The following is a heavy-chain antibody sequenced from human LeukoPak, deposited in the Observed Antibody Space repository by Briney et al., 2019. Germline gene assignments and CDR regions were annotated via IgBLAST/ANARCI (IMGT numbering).Heavy chain of an antibody. CDR1: GGSISSYY. V-gene: IGHV4-59*01. D-gene: IGHD6-13*01. CDR2: IYYSGST. J-gene: IGHJ4*02. CDR3: ARWYADSFDY. Sequence: SETLSLTCTVSGGSISSYYWSWIRQPPGKGLEWIGYIYYSGSTNYNPSLKSRVTISVDTSKNQFSLKLSSVTAADTAVYYCARWYADSFDYWGQGTLVTVSS.